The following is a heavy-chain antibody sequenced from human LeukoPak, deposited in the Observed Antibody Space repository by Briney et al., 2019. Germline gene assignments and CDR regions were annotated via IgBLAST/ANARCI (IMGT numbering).Heavy chain of an antibody. V-gene: IGHV1-18*01. CDR2: ISAYNGNT. J-gene: IGHJ6*03. CDR1: GYTFTSYG. D-gene: IGHD2-2*01. Sequence: GASVKVSCKASGYTFTSYGISWVRQAPGQGLEWMGWISAYNGNTNYAQKLQGRVTMTTDTSTSTAYMELRSLRSDDTAVYYCARGNPIVVVPAAIYMDVWGKGTTVTVSS. CDR3: ARGNPIVVVPAAIYMDV.